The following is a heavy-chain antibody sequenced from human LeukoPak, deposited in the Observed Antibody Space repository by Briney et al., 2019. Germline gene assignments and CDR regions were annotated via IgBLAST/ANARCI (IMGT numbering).Heavy chain of an antibody. D-gene: IGHD3/OR15-3a*01. CDR1: GFTFSNSA. J-gene: IGHJ4*02. Sequence: SVKVSCKTSGFTFSNSAIHWVRQARGQPLEWIGWVIVGSGRTHYAQRCHDRLLITRDMATNVASLEVSSLTSEDTAVYYCAAELYGGIFGHCCSFAYWGQGTLVTVSS. V-gene: IGHV1-58*02. CDR3: AAELYGGIFGHCCSFAY. CDR2: VIVGSGRT.